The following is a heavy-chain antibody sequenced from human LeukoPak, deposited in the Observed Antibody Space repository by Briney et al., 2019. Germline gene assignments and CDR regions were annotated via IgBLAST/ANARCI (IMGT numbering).Heavy chain of an antibody. J-gene: IGHJ4*02. CDR3: ARDGPAQMVDFDY. CDR2: IYPYTGAT. D-gene: IGHD3-10*01. V-gene: IGHV1-2*02. Sequence: ASEKVSCKASGYTFSGTGWYLYWLRQAPGQGLECMGWIYPYTGATHYAQKFQGRVAMTRYTSISTAYMELSRLRPDDTAVYYCARDGPAQMVDFDYWGQGTLVTVSS. CDR1: GYTFSGTGWY.